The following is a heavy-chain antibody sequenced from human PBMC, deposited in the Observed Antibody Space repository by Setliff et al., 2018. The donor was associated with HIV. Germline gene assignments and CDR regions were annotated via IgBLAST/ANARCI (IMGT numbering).Heavy chain of an antibody. Sequence: RGESLKLSCHLSGYSFVDFWIGWVRQMPGKGLEWVGFIYPGDSDSRYSPSFRGQVTISADKSTTTAYLDWASLKASDTAMYYCVRYIGAAAGYIDHWGQGTLVTVSS. V-gene: IGHV5-51*01. D-gene: IGHD6-25*01. J-gene: IGHJ4*02. CDR2: IYPGDSDS. CDR3: VRYIGAAAGYIDH. CDR1: GYSFVDFW.